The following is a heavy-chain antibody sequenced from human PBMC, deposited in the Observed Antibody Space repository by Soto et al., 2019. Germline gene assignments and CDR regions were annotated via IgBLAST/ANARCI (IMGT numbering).Heavy chain of an antibody. D-gene: IGHD4-4*01. CDR2: ISSSSNYI. CDR3: VRVSSSTTVNSSHFQD. CDR1: GFTFNSYS. V-gene: IGHV3-21*01. J-gene: IGHJ1*01. Sequence: RGSLILSCAASGFTFNSYSMNWVRQAPGKGLEWVSSISSSSNYIYYADSVKGRFTISRDNAKNSLYLQMNSLRAEDTAVFYCVRVSSSTTVNSSHFQDWGRGSLVTVSA.